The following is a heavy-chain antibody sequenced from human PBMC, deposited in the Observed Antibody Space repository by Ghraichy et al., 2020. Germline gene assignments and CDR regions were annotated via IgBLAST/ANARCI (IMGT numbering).Heavy chain of an antibody. CDR3: ARGHLRGGSYFY. CDR2: IYHSGST. Sequence: SETLSLTCTVSGYSISSGYYWGWIRQPPGKGLEWIGSIYHSGSTYYNPSLKSRVTISVDTSKNQFSLKLSSVTAADTAVYYCARGHLRGGSYFYWGQGTLVTVSS. D-gene: IGHD1-26*01. V-gene: IGHV4-38-2*02. CDR1: GYSISSGYY. J-gene: IGHJ4*02.